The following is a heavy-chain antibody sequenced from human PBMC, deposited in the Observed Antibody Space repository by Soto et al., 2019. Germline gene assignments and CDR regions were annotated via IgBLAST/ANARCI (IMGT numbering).Heavy chain of an antibody. CDR1: GGSISSYY. Sequence: PSETLSLTCTVSGGSISSYYWSWIRQPPGKGLEWIGYIYYSGSTNYNPSLKSRVTISVDTSKNQFSLKLSSVTAADTAVYYCARLLGDHPPLNYYYGMDVWGKGTTVTV. CDR3: ARLLGDHPPLNYYYGMDV. V-gene: IGHV4-59*01. D-gene: IGHD2-8*02. J-gene: IGHJ6*04. CDR2: IYYSGST.